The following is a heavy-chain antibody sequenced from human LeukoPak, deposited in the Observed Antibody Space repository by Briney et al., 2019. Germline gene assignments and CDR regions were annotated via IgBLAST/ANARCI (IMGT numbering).Heavy chain of an antibody. J-gene: IGHJ4*02. CDR2: IWADESDQ. CDR1: GFTFSSHA. D-gene: IGHD6-19*01. CDR3: ARDPPGSGWALDY. Sequence: GGSLRLSCAASGFTFSSHAMHWVRQAPGKGLDWVAFIWADESDQEYADSVKGRFTISRDNSKKTMYLQVNSLRVEDMAVYYCARDPPGSGWALDYWGQGTLVTVSS. V-gene: IGHV3-33*01.